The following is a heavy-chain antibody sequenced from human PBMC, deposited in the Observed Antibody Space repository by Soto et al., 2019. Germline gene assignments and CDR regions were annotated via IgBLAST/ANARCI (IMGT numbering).Heavy chain of an antibody. CDR2: IYHSGST. J-gene: IGHJ4*02. V-gene: IGHV4-30-2*01. D-gene: IGHD6-6*01. CDR1: GGSISSGGYS. Sequence: QLQLQESGSGLVKPSQTLSLTCAVSGGSISSGGYSWSWIRQPPGKGLEWIGYIYHSGSTYYNPSLKSRAPXSXXRSKNQFSLKLSSVTAADTAVYYCAGGIAARPLGYWGQGTLVTVSS. CDR3: AGGIAARPLGY.